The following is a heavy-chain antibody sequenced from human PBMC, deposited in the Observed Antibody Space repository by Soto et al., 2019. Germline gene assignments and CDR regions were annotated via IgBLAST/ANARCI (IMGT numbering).Heavy chain of an antibody. V-gene: IGHV4-34*02. CDR3: ASQALDTAIFDY. CDR2: INHTGST. D-gene: IGHD5-18*01. CDR1: GGSFSDYY. J-gene: IGHJ4*02. Sequence: QVQLQQWSAGLLKPSETLSLTCAVYGGSFSDYYWSWIRQSPGKGLEWIGEINHTGSTNYNPSLKSRVTISVDTSKNQFSLKLNSVTAADTGVYYCASQALDTAIFDYWGQGTLLTVSS.